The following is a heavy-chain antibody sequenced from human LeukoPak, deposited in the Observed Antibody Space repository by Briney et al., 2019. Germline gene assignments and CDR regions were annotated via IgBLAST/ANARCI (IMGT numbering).Heavy chain of an antibody. CDR1: GYSFTSYW. D-gene: IGHD2-2*03. J-gene: IGHJ6*02. CDR2: IYPGDSDT. CDR3: ARVGGTGYCSSTSCLNYYYYGMDV. Sequence: GESLKISCKGSGYSFTSYWIGWMRQMPGKGLEWMGIIYPGDSDTRYSPSFQGQVTISADKSISTAYLQWSSLKASDTAMYYCARVGGTGYCSSTSCLNYYYYGMDVWGQGTTVTVSS. V-gene: IGHV5-51*01.